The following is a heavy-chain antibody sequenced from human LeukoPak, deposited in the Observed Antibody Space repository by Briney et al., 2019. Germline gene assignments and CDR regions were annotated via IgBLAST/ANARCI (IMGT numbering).Heavy chain of an antibody. Sequence: SVKVSCKASRGTFSSYAISWVRQAPGQGLEWMGGIIPIFGTANYAQKFQGRVTLTADKSTSTAYRELSSLRSEDTAVYYCASPPSVVPAAEYYFDYWGQGTLVTVSS. CDR1: RGTFSSYA. CDR3: ASPPSVVPAAEYYFDY. V-gene: IGHV1-69*06. D-gene: IGHD2-2*01. J-gene: IGHJ4*02. CDR2: IIPIFGTA.